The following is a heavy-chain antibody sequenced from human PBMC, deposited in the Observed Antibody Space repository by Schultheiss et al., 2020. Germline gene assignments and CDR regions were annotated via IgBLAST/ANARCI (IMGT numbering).Heavy chain of an antibody. CDR2: ISSSSSYI. CDR3: ARYGRWVRPSVDY. Sequence: GGSLRLSCAASGFTLSSYSMNWVRQAPGKGLEWVTSISSSSSYIYYADSVKGRFTISRDNAKNSLYLQMNSLRAEDTAVYYCARYGRWVRPSVDYWGQGTLVTVPS. V-gene: IGHV3-21*01. J-gene: IGHJ4*02. D-gene: IGHD4-23*01. CDR1: GFTLSSYS.